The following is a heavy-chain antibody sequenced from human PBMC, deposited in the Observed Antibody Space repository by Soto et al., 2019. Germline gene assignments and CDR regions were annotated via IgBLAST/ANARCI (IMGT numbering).Heavy chain of an antibody. V-gene: IGHV1-2*04. D-gene: IGHD2-15*01. Sequence: ASVKVSCKASGYTFTGYYIHWVRQAPGQGLEWMGWINPNSGDTNYAQKFQGWVTMTGDTSISTAYMELSRLRSDDTAMYYCARGYCGGGNCGPPGLLASWGQGTLVTVSS. J-gene: IGHJ1*01. CDR2: INPNSGDT. CDR1: GYTFTGYY. CDR3: ARGYCGGGNCGPPGLLAS.